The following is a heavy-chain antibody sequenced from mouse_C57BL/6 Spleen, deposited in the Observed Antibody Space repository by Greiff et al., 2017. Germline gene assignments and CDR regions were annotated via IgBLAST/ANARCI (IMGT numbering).Heavy chain of an antibody. J-gene: IGHJ1*03. V-gene: IGHV1-64*01. CDR2: IHPNSGST. CDR1: GYTFTSYW. D-gene: IGHD1-1*01. CDR3: ANYYGSSYWYFDV. Sequence: QVQLQQPGAELVKPGASVKLSCTASGYTFTSYWMHWVKQRPGQGLEWIGMIHPNSGSTNYNEKFKSKATLTVDKTSSTAYMQLSSLTSEDSAVYYCANYYGSSYWYFDVWGTGTTVTVPS.